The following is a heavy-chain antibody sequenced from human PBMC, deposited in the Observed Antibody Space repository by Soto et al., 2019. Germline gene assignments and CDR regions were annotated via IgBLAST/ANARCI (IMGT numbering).Heavy chain of an antibody. J-gene: IGHJ4*02. CDR2: IKHDGGEK. V-gene: IGHV3-7*05. D-gene: IGHD6-13*01. CDR3: ARRAHEAALDY. Sequence: GGFLRVCWTAAGGSIGSNGVNWVRQAPGKGLEWVANIKHDGGEKHYVDSVKGRFTISRDNAKNSLYLQMNSLRAEDTAVYFCARRAHEAALDYWGQGALVTVSS. CDR1: GGSIGSNG.